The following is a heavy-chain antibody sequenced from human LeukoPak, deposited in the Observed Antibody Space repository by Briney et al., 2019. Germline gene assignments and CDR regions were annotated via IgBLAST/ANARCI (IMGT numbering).Heavy chain of an antibody. D-gene: IGHD2-2*01. CDR2: IIPIFGTA. J-gene: IGHJ6*03. V-gene: IGHV1-69*13. Sequence: ASVKVSCKASGGTFSSYAISWVRQAPGQGLEWMGGIIPIFGTANYAQKFQGRVTITADESTSTAYMELSSLRSEDTAVYYCARVLGERLVVPAAIASPYYYYMDVWGKGTTVAISS. CDR1: GGTFSSYA. CDR3: ARVLGERLVVPAAIASPYYYYMDV.